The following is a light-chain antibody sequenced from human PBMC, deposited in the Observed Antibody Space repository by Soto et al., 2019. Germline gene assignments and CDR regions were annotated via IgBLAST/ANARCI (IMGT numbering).Light chain of an antibody. V-gene: IGLV2-23*01. CDR1: SSDAGSYNL. Sequence: QSALAQPASVSGSPGQSITISCTGTSSDAGSYNLVSWYQHHPGKAPKLMIYEGSKRPSGVSNRFSGSKSGNTASLTISGLQAEDEADYYCCSYAGSTTFYVFGTGTKVTVL. CDR3: CSYAGSTTFYV. CDR2: EGS. J-gene: IGLJ1*01.